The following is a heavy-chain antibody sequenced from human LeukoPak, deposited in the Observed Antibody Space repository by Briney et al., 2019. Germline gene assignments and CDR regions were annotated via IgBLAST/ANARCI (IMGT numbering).Heavy chain of an antibody. Sequence: PGGSLRLSCAASGFTFSTYYMTWVRQAPGKGLDWLANIKQDGSQKYYVDSVQGRFTISRDNAKNSLYLQMNSLRAEDTAVYYCAAQRAVGFDYWGQGTLVTVSS. J-gene: IGHJ4*02. CDR3: AAQRAVGFDY. CDR2: IKQDGSQK. V-gene: IGHV3-7*01. D-gene: IGHD6-19*01. CDR1: GFTFSTYY.